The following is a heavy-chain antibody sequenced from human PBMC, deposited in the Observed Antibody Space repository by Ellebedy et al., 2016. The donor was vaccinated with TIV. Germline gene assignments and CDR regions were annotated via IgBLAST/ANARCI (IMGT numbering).Heavy chain of an antibody. D-gene: IGHD5-18*01. CDR3: ARSHSGDTAMVLYYFYYGLDV. J-gene: IGHJ6*02. V-gene: IGHV3-74*01. Sequence: GESLKISCAASGFTFNSYWMHWVRQGPGKGLVWVSRINSDGSTTSYADSVKGRFTISRDNAKNTLYLQMNSLRAEDTAVYYCARSHSGDTAMVLYYFYYGLDVWGQGTAVTVSS. CDR1: GFTFNSYW. CDR2: INSDGSTT.